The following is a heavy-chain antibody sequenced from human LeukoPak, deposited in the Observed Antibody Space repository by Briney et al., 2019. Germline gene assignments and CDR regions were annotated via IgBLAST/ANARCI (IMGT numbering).Heavy chain of an antibody. CDR3: NADIVVVPAAIARDY. Sequence: GSLRLSCTASGFTFGDYAMSWVRQAPGKGLEWVGFIRSKAYGGTTEYAASVKGRFTISRDDSKSIAYLQMNSLKTEDTAVYYCNADIVVVPAAIARDYWGQGTLVTVSS. CDR2: IRSKAYGGTT. V-gene: IGHV3-49*04. D-gene: IGHD2-2*01. J-gene: IGHJ4*02. CDR1: GFTFGDYA.